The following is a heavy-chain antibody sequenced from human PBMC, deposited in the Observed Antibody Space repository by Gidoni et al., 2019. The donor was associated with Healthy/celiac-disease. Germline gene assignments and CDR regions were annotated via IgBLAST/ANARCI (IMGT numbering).Heavy chain of an antibody. J-gene: IGHJ4*02. CDR3: ARQEVHYDYVWGSYRPGFDY. D-gene: IGHD3-16*02. CDR2: INHSGRT. V-gene: IGHV4-34*01. CDR1: GGSFSGSY. Sequence: QVQLQQWCAGLLKPSEPLSLPCSVSGGSFSGSYLSLIRQPPGKGLESIGEINHSGRTNYNPCIKSRVTISVDTSKNQFSLKLSSVTAADTAVYYCARQEVHYDYVWGSYRPGFDYWGQGTLVTVSS.